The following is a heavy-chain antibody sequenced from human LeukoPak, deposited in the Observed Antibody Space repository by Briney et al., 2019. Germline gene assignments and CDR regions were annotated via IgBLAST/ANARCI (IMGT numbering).Heavy chain of an antibody. J-gene: IGHJ4*02. V-gene: IGHV3-7*01. CDR1: GFTFSTYW. CDR3: VREGVGYFDY. D-gene: IGHD2-15*01. CDR2: IKQDGSEK. Sequence: GGSLRLSCAASGFTFSTYWLSWVRQAPGKGLEWVANIKQDGSEKYYVDSVKGRFTVSRDNAKNSLSLQMNSLGAEDTAVYYCVREGVGYFDYWGQGTLVTVSS.